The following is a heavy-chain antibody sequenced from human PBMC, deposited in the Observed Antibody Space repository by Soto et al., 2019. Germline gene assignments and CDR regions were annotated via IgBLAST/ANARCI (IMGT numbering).Heavy chain of an antibody. CDR1: GFTFNSHT. CDR3: TRELAY. Sequence: GGSLRLSCAASGFTFNSHTMNWVRQAPGKGLKWLSYISDSSSTIYYADSVEGRFTISRDNAKNSLYLQMNSLRAEDTAVYYCTRELAYWGQGTLVTVSS. V-gene: IGHV3-48*04. CDR2: ISDSSSTI. J-gene: IGHJ4*02.